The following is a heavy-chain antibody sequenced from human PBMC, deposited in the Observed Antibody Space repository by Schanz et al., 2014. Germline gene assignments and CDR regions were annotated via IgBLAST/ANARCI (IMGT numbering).Heavy chain of an antibody. Sequence: EVQLVESGGGLIQPGGSLRLSCAVSGFTVNTNYMSWVRQAPGKGLEWVANIKQDESERSYVDSVKGRFTISRDNAKNSLYLQMNSLRAEDTAVYYCVREGSSSPDCCYYNGMDVWGQGTTVTVSS. D-gene: IGHD6-6*01. CDR2: IKQDESER. J-gene: IGHJ6*02. V-gene: IGHV3-7*01. CDR3: VREGSSSPDCCYYNGMDV. CDR1: GFTVNTNY.